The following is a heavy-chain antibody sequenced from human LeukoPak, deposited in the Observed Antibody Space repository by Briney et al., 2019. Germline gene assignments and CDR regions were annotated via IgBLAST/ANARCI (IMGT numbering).Heavy chain of an antibody. Sequence: KTGGSMRLSCAASGFTFSDYYTRWIRQAPGKGREWVSYISIRSSYTKYADAVKGRYTISRDNDKKTLYLQVNSLRAGDSAVYYCERDRAASGFYLGDFYYWGQGALVTVSS. CDR1: GFTFSDYY. D-gene: IGHD3-16*01. J-gene: IGHJ4*02. CDR2: ISIRSSYT. CDR3: ERDRAASGFYLGDFYY. V-gene: IGHV3-11*05.